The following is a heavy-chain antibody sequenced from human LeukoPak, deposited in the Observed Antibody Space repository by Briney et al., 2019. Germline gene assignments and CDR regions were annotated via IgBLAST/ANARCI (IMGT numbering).Heavy chain of an antibody. CDR3: AKDHKRDGYNSANSPEYFQH. J-gene: IGHJ1*01. CDR2: ISYDGSNK. CDR1: GFTFSSYA. V-gene: IGHV3-30-3*01. D-gene: IGHD5-12*01. Sequence: GRSLRLSCAASGFTFSSYAMHWVRQAPGKGLEWVAVISYDGSNKYYADSVKGRFTISRDNSKNTLYLQMNSLRAEDTAVYYCAKDHKRDGYNSANSPEYFQHWGQGTLVTVSS.